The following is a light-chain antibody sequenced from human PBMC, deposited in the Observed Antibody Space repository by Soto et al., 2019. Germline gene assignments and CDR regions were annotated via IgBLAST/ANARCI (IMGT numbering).Light chain of an antibody. Sequence: EIVLTPSPGTLSLSPGERATLSCRASQSVTGRYLAWYQQKPGQAPRLLIYGASSRATGIPDRFSGSGSGTDFTLTISRLEPEDFAVYYCQQYGNSPWTFGQGTKVDIK. V-gene: IGKV3-20*01. J-gene: IGKJ1*01. CDR1: QSVTGRY. CDR3: QQYGNSPWT. CDR2: GAS.